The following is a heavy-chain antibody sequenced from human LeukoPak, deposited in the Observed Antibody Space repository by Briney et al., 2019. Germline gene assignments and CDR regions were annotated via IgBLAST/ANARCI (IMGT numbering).Heavy chain of an antibody. CDR2: ISAYSGHT. CDR3: ARDRHDILTGYPRPYYFDY. Sequence: EASVKVSCKASGYTFTSYGINWVRQAPGQGLEWMGWISAYSGHTNYAQKFQDRVTITADESSSTAYMELSSLRSEDTAVYYCARDRHDILTGYPRPYYFDYWGQGTLVTVSS. J-gene: IGHJ4*02. CDR1: GYTFTSYG. V-gene: IGHV1-18*01. D-gene: IGHD3-9*01.